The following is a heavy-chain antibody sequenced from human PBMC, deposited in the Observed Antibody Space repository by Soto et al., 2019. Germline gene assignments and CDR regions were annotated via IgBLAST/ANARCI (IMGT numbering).Heavy chain of an antibody. CDR2: IYYSGST. D-gene: IGHD3-10*01. CDR3: ARDIPHYGSGSYYPYFFDY. V-gene: IGHV4-59*01. J-gene: IGHJ4*02. CDR1: GGSISSYY. Sequence: SETLSLTCTVSGGSISSYYWSWIRQPPGKGLEWIGYIYYSGSTNYNPSLKSRVTISVDTSKNQFSLKLSSVTAADTAVYYCARDIPHYGSGSYYPYFFDYRGQGSSVIVSS.